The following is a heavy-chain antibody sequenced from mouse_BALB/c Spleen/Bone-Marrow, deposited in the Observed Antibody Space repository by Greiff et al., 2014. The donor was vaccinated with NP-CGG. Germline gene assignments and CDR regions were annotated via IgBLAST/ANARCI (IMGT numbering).Heavy chain of an antibody. D-gene: IGHD1-1*01. CDR3: ARYYCGSSLFAY. J-gene: IGHJ3*01. CDR2: IDPANGNT. Sequence: EVQLQQSGAELVKPGASVKLSCTASGFNIKDTYMYWVKQRPEQGLEWIGRIDPANGNTKYDPKFQDKATITADTSSNTAYLQLSSLTYEDTAVYYCARYYCGSSLFAYWGQGTLVTVSA. CDR1: GFNIKDTY. V-gene: IGHV14-3*02.